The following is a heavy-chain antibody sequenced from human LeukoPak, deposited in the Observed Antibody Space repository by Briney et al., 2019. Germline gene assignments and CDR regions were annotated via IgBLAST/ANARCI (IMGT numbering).Heavy chain of an antibody. J-gene: IGHJ4*02. Sequence: SQTLSLTCDVSGGSISSGLYSWSWIRQPLGKGLEWIGYIYHTGSTYYNSSLKSRVTISVDTSKNQFSLKLSSVTAADTAVYYCARGGPDYYDSSGYYHFDYWGQGTLVTVSS. CDR2: IYHTGST. CDR1: GGSISSGLYS. D-gene: IGHD3-22*01. V-gene: IGHV4-30-2*05. CDR3: ARGGPDYYDSSGYYHFDY.